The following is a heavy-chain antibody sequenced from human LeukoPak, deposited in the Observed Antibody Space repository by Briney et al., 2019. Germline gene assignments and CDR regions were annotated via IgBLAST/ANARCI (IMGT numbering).Heavy chain of an antibody. Sequence: GGSLRLSCAASRFTFSSYTMHWVRQAPGKGLEWVAVISYDGSNKYYADSVKGRFTISRDNSKNTLYLQMNSLRVEDTAVYYCAREGHSSSLSYWGQGTLVTVSS. V-gene: IGHV3-30*04. CDR1: RFTFSSYT. CDR3: AREGHSSSLSY. CDR2: ISYDGSNK. D-gene: IGHD6-6*01. J-gene: IGHJ4*02.